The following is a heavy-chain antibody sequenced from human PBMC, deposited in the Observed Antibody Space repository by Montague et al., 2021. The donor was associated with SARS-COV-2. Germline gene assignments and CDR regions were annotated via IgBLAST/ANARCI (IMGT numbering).Heavy chain of an antibody. CDR3: AGTSTYSSGWGINYYYYGMDV. D-gene: IGHD6-19*01. CDR2: IYYSGST. CDR1: GGSISSYY. J-gene: IGHJ6*02. V-gene: IGHV4-59*01. Sequence: SETLSLTCTVSGGSISSYYWSWIRQPPGKGLGWIGYIYYSGSTNYNPSLKSRVTISVDTSKNQFSLKLSSVTAADTAVYYCAGTSTYSSGWGINYYYYGMDVWGQGTTVTVSS.